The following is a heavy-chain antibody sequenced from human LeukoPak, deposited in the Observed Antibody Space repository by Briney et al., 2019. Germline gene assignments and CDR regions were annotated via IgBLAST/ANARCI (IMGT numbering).Heavy chain of an antibody. Sequence: SGGSLRLSCAASGFTVSSNYMSWVRQAPGKGLEWVSVIYSGGSTYYADSVKGRFTISRDNSKNTLYLQMNSLRAEDTAVYYCASLPIDSSTGTFGWFDPWGQGTLVTVSS. CDR3: ASLPIDSSTGTFGWFDP. J-gene: IGHJ5*02. CDR1: GFTVSSNY. D-gene: IGHD1-14*01. CDR2: IYSGGST. V-gene: IGHV3-53*01.